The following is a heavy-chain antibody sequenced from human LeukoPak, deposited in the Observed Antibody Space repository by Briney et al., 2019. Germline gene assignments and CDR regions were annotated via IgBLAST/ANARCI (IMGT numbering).Heavy chain of an antibody. Sequence: GGSLRLSCAASGVTFSNYWMSWVRQAPGKGLEWVANIEQDGGEKNYVDSVKGRFTISRDNASNSLYLQMNSLRAEDTAVYYCARDRGYSTFDYWGQGTLVTVSS. CDR1: GVTFSNYW. D-gene: IGHD4-23*01. CDR3: ARDRGYSTFDY. J-gene: IGHJ4*02. V-gene: IGHV3-7*01. CDR2: IEQDGGEK.